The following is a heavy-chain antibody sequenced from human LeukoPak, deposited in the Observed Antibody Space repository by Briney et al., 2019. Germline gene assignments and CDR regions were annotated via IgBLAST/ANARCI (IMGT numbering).Heavy chain of an antibody. CDR2: ISGGGGST. J-gene: IGHJ4*02. Sequence: GGSLRLSCAASGFTFTSYSINWVRQAPGKGLGWVSTISGGGGSTYYADSVKGRFTISRDNSKNTLYLQVNSLRAEDTAVYYCAKGGKWDVTPFDYWGQGTLVTVSS. CDR1: GFTFTSYS. D-gene: IGHD1-26*01. CDR3: AKGGKWDVTPFDY. V-gene: IGHV3-23*01.